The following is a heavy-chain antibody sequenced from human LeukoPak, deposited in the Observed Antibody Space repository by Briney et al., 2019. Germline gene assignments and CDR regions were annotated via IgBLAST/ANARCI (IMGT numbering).Heavy chain of an antibody. CDR1: GYTFTGYY. CDR2: INPNSGGT. CDR3: ASSQGIGYCSSTSCYEGDTRNWFDP. Sequence: GASVKVSCKASGYTFTGYYMHWVRQAPGQGLEWMGWINPNSGGTNYAQKFQGRVTMTRDTSISTAYMELSRLRSDDTAVYYCASSQGIGYCSSTSCYEGDTRNWFDPWGQGTLVTVSS. J-gene: IGHJ5*02. V-gene: IGHV1-2*02. D-gene: IGHD2-2*01.